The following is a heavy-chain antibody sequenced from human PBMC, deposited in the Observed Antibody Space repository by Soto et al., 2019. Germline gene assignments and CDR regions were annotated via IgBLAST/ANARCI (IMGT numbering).Heavy chain of an antibody. D-gene: IGHD3-22*01. CDR1: GGSISSSSYY. J-gene: IGHJ4*02. V-gene: IGHV4-39*03. CDR3: ARVASSGYYYNLDY. CDR2: IYYSGST. Sequence: PSETLSLTCTVSGGSISSSSYYWGWIRQPPGKGLEWIGSIYYSGSTYYNPSLKSRVTISVDTSKNQFSLKLSSVTAADTAVYYWARVASSGYYYNLDYWGQGTLVTVSS.